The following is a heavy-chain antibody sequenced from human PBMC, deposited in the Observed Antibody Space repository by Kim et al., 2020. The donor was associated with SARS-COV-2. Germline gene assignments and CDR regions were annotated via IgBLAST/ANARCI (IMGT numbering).Heavy chain of an antibody. Sequence: SETLSLTCTVSGGSISSSSYYWGWIRQPPGKGLEWIGSIYYSGSTYYNPSLKSRVTISVDTSKNQFFLKLSSVTAADTAVYYCATQYSSSWYSYNWFDPWGQGTLVTVSS. CDR1: GGSISSSSYY. CDR2: IYYSGST. CDR3: ATQYSSSWYSYNWFDP. V-gene: IGHV4-39*01. J-gene: IGHJ5*02. D-gene: IGHD6-13*01.